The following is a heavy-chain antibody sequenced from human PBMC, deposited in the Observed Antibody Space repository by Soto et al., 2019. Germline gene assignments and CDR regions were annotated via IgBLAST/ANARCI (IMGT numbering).Heavy chain of an antibody. V-gene: IGHV3-15*01. J-gene: IGHJ5*01. CDR3: TSEKGWRQSPLDS. CDR2: IKSKSSGGTT. D-gene: IGHD4-4*01. CDR1: GFIFRNAW. Sequence: GSLRLSCAASGFIFRNAWMSWVRQAPGKGLEWVGRIKSKSSGGTTDYAAPVEGRVAITRDDSKSILYLQMTSLTIEDTAVYFCTSEKGWRQSPLDSWGQGALVTVS.